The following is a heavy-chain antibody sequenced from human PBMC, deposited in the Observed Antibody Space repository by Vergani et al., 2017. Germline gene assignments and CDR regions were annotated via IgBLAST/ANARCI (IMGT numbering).Heavy chain of an antibody. Sequence: EVQLVESGGGLVQPGGSLRLSCAASGFTFSSYWMSWVRQAPGKGLEWVANIKQDGSEKYYVDSVKGRFTISRDNAKNSLYLQMNSLRAEDTAVYYCARYPPSLQLGLDSSNYFDYWGQGTLVTVSS. CDR1: GFTFSSYW. CDR3: ARYPPSLQLGLDSSNYFDY. CDR2: IKQDGSEK. V-gene: IGHV3-7*01. D-gene: IGHD5-18*01. J-gene: IGHJ4*02.